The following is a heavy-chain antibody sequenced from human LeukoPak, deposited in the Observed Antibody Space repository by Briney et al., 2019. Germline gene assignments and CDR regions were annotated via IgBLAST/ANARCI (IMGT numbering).Heavy chain of an antibody. J-gene: IGHJ4*02. Sequence: GGSLRLSCAASGFSISSYEMSWVRQAPGKGLEWVSYISSSGSTIYYADSVKGRFTISRDNAKNSLYLRMNSLTAEDTAVYDCARGSPVDYWGQGTLVTVSS. CDR3: ARGSPVDY. V-gene: IGHV3-48*03. D-gene: IGHD4-17*01. CDR2: ISSSGSTI. CDR1: GFSISSYE.